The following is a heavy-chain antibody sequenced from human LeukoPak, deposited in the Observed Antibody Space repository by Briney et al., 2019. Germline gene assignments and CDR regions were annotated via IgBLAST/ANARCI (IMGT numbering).Heavy chain of an antibody. CDR2: TNQDESEK. V-gene: IGHV3-7*01. J-gene: IGHJ4*02. Sequence: GGSLRLSCAASGFTFSRYWMSWVRQAPGKGLERVANTNQDESEKYFVDSVKGRFTISRDNSKNTLYLQMNSLRAEDTAVYYCARDIGDYWGQGTLVTVSS. D-gene: IGHD3-10*01. CDR1: GFTFSRYW. CDR3: ARDIGDY.